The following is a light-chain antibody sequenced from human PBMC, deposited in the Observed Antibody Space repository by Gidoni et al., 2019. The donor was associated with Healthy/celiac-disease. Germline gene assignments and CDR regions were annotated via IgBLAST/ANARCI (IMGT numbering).Light chain of an antibody. J-gene: IGKJ2*02. CDR3: QQSDSTPWT. Sequence: DIQMTQSPSSLSASVGDRVTITCRASQSISSYLNWYQQKPGKAPKLPIYAASSLQSGVPSRFSGSGSGTDFTLTISSLQPEDFATYYCQQSDSTPWTFGQGTKLEIK. CDR2: AAS. CDR1: QSISSY. V-gene: IGKV1-39*01.